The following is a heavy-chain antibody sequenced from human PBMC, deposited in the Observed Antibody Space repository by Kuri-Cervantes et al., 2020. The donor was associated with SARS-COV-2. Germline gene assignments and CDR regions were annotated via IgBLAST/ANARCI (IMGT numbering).Heavy chain of an antibody. CDR3: ARDRDCSSTSCPDAFDI. V-gene: IGHV3-66*02. CDR2: IYSGGST. Sequence: GGSLRLSCTASGFTFGDYAMSWVRQAPGKGLEWVSVIYSGGSTYYADSVKGRFTISRDNSKNTLYLQMNSLRAEDTAVYYCARDRDCSSTSCPDAFDIWGQGTTVTVSS. J-gene: IGHJ3*02. D-gene: IGHD2-2*01. CDR1: GFTFGDYA.